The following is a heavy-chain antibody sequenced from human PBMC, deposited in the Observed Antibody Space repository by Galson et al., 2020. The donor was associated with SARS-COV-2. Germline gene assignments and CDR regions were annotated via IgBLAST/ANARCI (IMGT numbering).Heavy chain of an antibody. CDR3: ARVGLGYCSSTSGYSDYYYMDV. D-gene: IGHD2-2*01. Sequence: SETLSLTCTVSGGSISSYYWSWIRQPPGKGLEWIGSIYYSGSTNYNPSLKRRVTISVDTSKNQFSLKLSSVTAADTAVYYCARVGLGYCSSTSGYSDYYYMDVWGKGTTVTVSS. J-gene: IGHJ6*03. CDR1: GGSISSYY. V-gene: IGHV4-59*01. CDR2: IYYSGST.